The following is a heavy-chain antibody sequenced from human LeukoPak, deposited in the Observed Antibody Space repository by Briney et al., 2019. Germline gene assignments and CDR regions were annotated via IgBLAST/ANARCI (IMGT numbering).Heavy chain of an antibody. V-gene: IGHV1-69*05. D-gene: IGHD3-9*01. CDR1: GGTFSSYA. CDR2: IIPIFGTA. J-gene: IGHJ4*02. CDR3: ARDWDDILTGDY. Sequence: ASVKVSCKASGGTFSSYAISWVRQAPGQGLEWMGGIIPIFGTANYAQKFQGRVTITTDESTSTAYMELSSLRSEDTAVYYCARDWDDILTGDYWGQGTLVTVSS.